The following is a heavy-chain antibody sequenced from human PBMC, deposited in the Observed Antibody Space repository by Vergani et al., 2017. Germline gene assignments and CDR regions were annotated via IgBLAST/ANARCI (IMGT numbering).Heavy chain of an antibody. Sequence: VQLLESGGGLVQPGGSLRLSCAASGFTFSSYAMSWVRQAPGKGLEWIGEINHSGSTNYNPSLKSRVTISVDTSKNQFSLKLSSVTAADTAVYYCARVLAAAGILGYMDVWGKGTTVTVSS. D-gene: IGHD6-13*01. J-gene: IGHJ6*03. CDR2: INHSGST. CDR1: GFTFSSYA. V-gene: IGHV4-34*01. CDR3: ARVLAAAGILGYMDV.